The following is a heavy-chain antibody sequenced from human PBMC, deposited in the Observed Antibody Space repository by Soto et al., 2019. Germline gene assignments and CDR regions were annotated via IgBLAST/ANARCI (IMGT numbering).Heavy chain of an antibody. CDR2: TYYRSKWYN. D-gene: IGHD2-15*01. J-gene: IGHJ6*04. Sequence: SQTLSLTCAISGDSASSNSAAWNWIRQSPSRGLEWLGRTYYRSKWYNDYAVSVKSRITINPDTSKNQFSLQLNSVTPEDTAVYYCARDNFHVNRIQNHHYATDVWGTGTTVTVSS. V-gene: IGHV6-1*01. CDR3: ARDNFHVNRIQNHHYATDV. CDR1: GDSASSNSAA.